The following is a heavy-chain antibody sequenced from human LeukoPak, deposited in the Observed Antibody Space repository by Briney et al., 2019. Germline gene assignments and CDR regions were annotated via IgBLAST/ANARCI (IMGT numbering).Heavy chain of an antibody. Sequence: ASVKVSCKSSGYTFNSYVITWVRQAPGQGLAWMGWIHTYNGHTNYAQKLQGRVTMTTDTSTSTAYMELRSMRSDDTAVYYCARDQYYDSKGWFDPWGQGTLVPVSS. CDR1: GYTFNSYV. CDR3: ARDQYYDSKGWFDP. V-gene: IGHV1-18*01. J-gene: IGHJ5*02. CDR2: IHTYNGHT. D-gene: IGHD3-22*01.